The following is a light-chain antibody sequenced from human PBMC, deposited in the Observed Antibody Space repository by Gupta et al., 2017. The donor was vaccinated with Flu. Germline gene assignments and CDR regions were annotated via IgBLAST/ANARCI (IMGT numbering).Light chain of an antibody. J-gene: IGKJ1*01. CDR3: VQVFHLPRT. CDR2: EVF. Sequence: ISCKSSQSLLHSDGKTYLHWYLQRPGQPPQILIYEVFNRFSGVSDRFTGSGSGTDFTLKISRVEPDDVGTYYCVQVFHLPRTFGQGTKVEIK. CDR1: QSLLHSDGKTY. V-gene: IGKV2-29*03.